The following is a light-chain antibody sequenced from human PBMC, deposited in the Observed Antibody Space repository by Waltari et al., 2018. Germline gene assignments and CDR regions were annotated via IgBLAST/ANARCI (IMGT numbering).Light chain of an antibody. Sequence: QAGLTQPPSVSKGLRQTATLSCTGNRNNVGNQGAAWLQQHQGQPPKLLPYRNNNRPSGISDRFSASRSGNTAFLTISGLQPEDETDYYCSAWDSDLTVYVFGTGTKVTVL. CDR3: SAWDSDLTVYV. J-gene: IGLJ1*01. V-gene: IGLV10-54*04. CDR1: RNNVGNQG. CDR2: RNN.